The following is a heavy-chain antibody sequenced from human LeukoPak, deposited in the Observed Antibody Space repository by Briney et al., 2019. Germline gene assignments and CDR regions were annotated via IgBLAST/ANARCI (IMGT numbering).Heavy chain of an antibody. D-gene: IGHD5-12*01. V-gene: IGHV4-4*07. CDR3: AREPTSGREPTSGRPLDY. J-gene: IGHJ4*02. CDR1: GGSISGYF. Sequence: SETLSLTCTVSGGSISGYFWSWIRQPAGKGLEWMGRIYSSGSNNYNPSLKSRVTMSLDTSKNHFSLNLSYVPAADTAVYYCAREPTSGREPTSGRPLDYWGQGTLVTVSS. CDR2: IYSSGSN.